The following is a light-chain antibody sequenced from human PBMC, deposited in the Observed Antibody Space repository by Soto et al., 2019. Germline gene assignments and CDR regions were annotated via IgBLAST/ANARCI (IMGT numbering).Light chain of an antibody. CDR3: HQTFTPPLT. CDR2: GAS. CDR1: QSISNF. V-gene: IGKV1-39*01. Sequence: DIEMTQSPSSLSASVGDRVTITCRASQSISNFLSWYRKSPGRAPELLIYGASTLQSGVPSRFSGCGSGTDFTLTISSXQPEDFATYWCHQTFTPPLTFGGGTKVDIK. J-gene: IGKJ4*01.